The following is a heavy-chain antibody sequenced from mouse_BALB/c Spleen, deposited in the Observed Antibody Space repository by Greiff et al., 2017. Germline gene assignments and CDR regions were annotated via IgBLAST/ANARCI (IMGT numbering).Heavy chain of an antibody. V-gene: IGHV2-5-1*01. CDR2: IWRGGST. J-gene: IGHJ4*01. Sequence: QVQLKESGPSLMQPSQSLSITCTVSGFSLTSYGVHWVRQAPGKGLEWLGVIWRGGSTDYNAAFMSRLSITKDNSKSQVFFKMNSLQADDTAIYYCAKRATVVAGDAMDYWGQGTSVTVSS. CDR1: GFSLTSYG. D-gene: IGHD1-1*01. CDR3: AKRATVVAGDAMDY.